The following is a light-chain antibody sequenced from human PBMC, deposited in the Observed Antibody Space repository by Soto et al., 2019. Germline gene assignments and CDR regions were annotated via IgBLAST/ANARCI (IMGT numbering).Light chain of an antibody. Sequence: QSVLTQPPSASGSPGQSVTISCTGTLSGVGGQNSVSWYRQDPGKAPQLIVYDVTQRPSGVPDRFSGSRSGSTASLTVSGLQAEDEANYYCQSYDSSLWGVFGTGTKVTVL. V-gene: IGLV2-8*01. CDR2: DVT. CDR1: LSGVGGQNS. J-gene: IGLJ1*01. CDR3: QSYDSSLWGV.